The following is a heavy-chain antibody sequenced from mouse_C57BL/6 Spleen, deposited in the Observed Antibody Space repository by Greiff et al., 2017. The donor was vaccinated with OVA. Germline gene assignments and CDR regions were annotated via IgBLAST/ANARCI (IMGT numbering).Heavy chain of an antibody. Sequence: LVESGAELARPGASVKLSCKASGYTFTSYGISWVKQRTGQGLEWIGEIYPRSGNTYYNEKFKGKATLTADKSSSTAYMELRSLTSEDSAVYFCARSRDGYYGSYWGQGTLVTVSA. V-gene: IGHV1-81*01. J-gene: IGHJ3*01. D-gene: IGHD2-3*01. CDR1: GYTFTSYG. CDR3: ARSRDGYYGSY. CDR2: IYPRSGNT.